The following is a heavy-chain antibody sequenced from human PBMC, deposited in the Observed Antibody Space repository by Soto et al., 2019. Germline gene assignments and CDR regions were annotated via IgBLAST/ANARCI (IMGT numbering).Heavy chain of an antibody. J-gene: IGHJ4*01. CDR2: ITYDGMNK. V-gene: IGHV3-30*04. CDR3: SREHCTLGSLQTGGQFDY. D-gene: IGHD2-15*01. CDR1: GFTFRNFP. Sequence: QVHLVESGGGVVQSGGSLRLSCGVSGFTFRNFPMHWVRQAPGKGLEWVAVITYDGMNKDYTESVKGRFTVSRDNSKNVLWVQMDSLRREDTAVYYFSREHCTLGSLQTGGQFDYWGPGTLVTVSS.